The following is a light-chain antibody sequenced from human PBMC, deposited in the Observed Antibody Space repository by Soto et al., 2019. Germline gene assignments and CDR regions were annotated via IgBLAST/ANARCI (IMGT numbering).Light chain of an antibody. V-gene: IGLV1-47*01. J-gene: IGLJ7*01. CDR2: RNN. Sequence: SVLTQPPSASGTPGQTVTIPCSGSSSNIGGNYVFWYQHLPGTAPKLLIYRNNLRPSGVPDRFSGSKSGTSASLAISGLRSEDEADYYCATWDVTQCGNIVFGGGTQLTVL. CDR3: ATWDVTQCGNIV. CDR1: SSNIGGNY.